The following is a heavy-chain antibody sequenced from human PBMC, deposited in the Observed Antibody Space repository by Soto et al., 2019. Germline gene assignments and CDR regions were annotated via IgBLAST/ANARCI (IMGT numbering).Heavy chain of an antibody. D-gene: IGHD3-22*01. V-gene: IGHV3-7*01. CDR2: IKHDGNEK. CDR1: GFMFGTYW. Sequence: PGGSLRLSCAATGFMFGTYWMSWVRQAPGKGLEWVANIKHDGNEKYYADSVKGRFTVSRDNVKNFLHLQMGSLRGDDTGVYFCVRATLSWGHYYFRGLDVWGQGTTVTVSS. J-gene: IGHJ6*02. CDR3: VRATLSWGHYYFRGLDV.